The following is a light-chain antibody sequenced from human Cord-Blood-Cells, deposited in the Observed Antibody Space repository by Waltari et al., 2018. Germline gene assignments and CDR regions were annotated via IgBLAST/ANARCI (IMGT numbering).Light chain of an antibody. J-gene: IGKJ3*01. CDR1: QRVSSY. V-gene: IGKV3-11*01. CDR2: DSS. CDR3: QQRSNWPIFT. Sequence: EIVLTQSPATLSLSPGERATLSCRSSQRVSSYLAWYQQKPGQDPRLLIYDSSNRATGIPARCIGSGSVTDFTLTISSLEPEDFAVYYCQQRSNWPIFTFGPGTKVDIK.